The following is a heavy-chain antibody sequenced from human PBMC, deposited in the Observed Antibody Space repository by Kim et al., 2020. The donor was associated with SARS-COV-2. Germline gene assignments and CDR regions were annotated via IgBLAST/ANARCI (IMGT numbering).Heavy chain of an antibody. V-gene: IGHV3-33*01. D-gene: IGHD5-18*01. CDR1: GVTFSSYD. J-gene: IGHJ4*02. CDR3: ARETGGYSYIDY. CDR2: IWYDGSNK. Sequence: GGTLRLSCAASGVTFSSYDMHWVRQAPGKGLEWVAVIWYDGSNKYYADPVKGRFTFSRDNSKNTLYLQMNSLEAEDTAVYFCARETGGYSYIDYWGQETLVTVST.